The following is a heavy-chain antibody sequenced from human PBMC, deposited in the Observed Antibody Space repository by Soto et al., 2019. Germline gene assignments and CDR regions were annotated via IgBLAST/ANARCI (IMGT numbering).Heavy chain of an antibody. CDR2: IYHSGRT. J-gene: IGHJ4*02. CDR1: GGSISRGCHS. CDR3: ARDGGELGY. V-gene: IGHV4-30-2*01. Sequence: SETLSLTCAVSGGSISRGCHSRSWIRQPPEKGLEWIGYIYHSGRTVYNPALKSRVTISVDRSKNQVSLRLNSVTAADTDVYDCARDGGELGYWGQGTLVTVSS. D-gene: IGHD3-16*01.